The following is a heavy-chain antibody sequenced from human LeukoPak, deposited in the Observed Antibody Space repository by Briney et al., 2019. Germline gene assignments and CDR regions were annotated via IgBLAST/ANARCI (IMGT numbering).Heavy chain of an antibody. V-gene: IGHV3-48*02. CDR1: GFTFSSYA. Sequence: AGGSLRLSCAASGFTFSSYAMNWVRQAPGKGLEWVSYISSSSNTIYYGDSVKGRFTISRDNAKSSLYLQMNSLRDEDTAVYYCAREVVGAPSSFDYWGQGTLVTVSS. CDR3: AREVVGAPSSFDY. CDR2: ISSSSNTI. J-gene: IGHJ4*02. D-gene: IGHD2-15*01.